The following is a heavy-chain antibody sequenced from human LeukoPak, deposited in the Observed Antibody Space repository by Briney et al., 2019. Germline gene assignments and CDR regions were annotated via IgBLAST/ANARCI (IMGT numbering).Heavy chain of an antibody. V-gene: IGHV4-61*02. CDR2: IYTSGST. CDR3: ARLYYYGSRKSLYYFDY. CDR1: GGSISSGSYY. D-gene: IGHD3-10*01. Sequence: SETLSLTCTVSGGSISSGSYYWSWIRQPAGKGLEWIGRIYTSGSTNYNPSLKSRVTISVDTSKNQFSLKLSSVTAADTAVYYCARLYYYGSRKSLYYFDYWGQGTLVTVSS. J-gene: IGHJ4*02.